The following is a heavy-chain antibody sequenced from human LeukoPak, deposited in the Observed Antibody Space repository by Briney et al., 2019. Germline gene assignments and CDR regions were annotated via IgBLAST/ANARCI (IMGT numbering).Heavy chain of an antibody. CDR3: AKVFSSSFDY. CDR2: ISGSGGST. D-gene: IGHD6-6*01. Sequence: GGSLRLSCAASGFTFSSYAMSWVRQAPGKWLEWVSAISGSGGSTYYADSVTSRFTISRDNSKNTLYLQMYSLTAEDTAVYYCAKVFSSSFDYWGQGTLVTVSS. V-gene: IGHV3-23*01. J-gene: IGHJ4*02. CDR1: GFTFSSYA.